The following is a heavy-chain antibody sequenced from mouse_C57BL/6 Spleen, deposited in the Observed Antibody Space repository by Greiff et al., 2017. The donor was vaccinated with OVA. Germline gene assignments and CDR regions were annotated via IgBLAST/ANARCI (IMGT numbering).Heavy chain of an antibody. CDR3: VIDDYDGAMDY. D-gene: IGHD2-4*01. J-gene: IGHJ4*01. CDR2: IRSKSSNYAT. CDR1: GFTFHTYA. Sequence: EVQLVESGGGLVQPKGSLKLSCAASGFTFHTYAMHWVRQAPGKGLEWVARIRSKSSNYATYYAESVKDRFTISRDDSQSMLYLQMNNLNAEDTAMYYCVIDDYDGAMDYWGQGTSVTVSS. V-gene: IGHV10-3*01.